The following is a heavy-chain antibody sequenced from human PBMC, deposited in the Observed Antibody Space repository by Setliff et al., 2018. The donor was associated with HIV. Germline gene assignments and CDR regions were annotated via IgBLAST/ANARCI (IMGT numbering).Heavy chain of an antibody. D-gene: IGHD1-1*01. CDR1: DYSISSGCY. Sequence: PSETLSLTCAVSDYSISSGCYVGLLRQPPGKGLEGIGSSHYRGSTYYNPSLKSRVTISVDTSKNQFSLKMSTVTAEDTAVYYGARTRRDGPGTRWIYYHYYVDLWGGGTTVTVSS. J-gene: IGHJ6*03. V-gene: IGHV4-38-2*01. CDR2: SHYRGST. CDR3: ARTRRDGPGTRWIYYHYYVDL.